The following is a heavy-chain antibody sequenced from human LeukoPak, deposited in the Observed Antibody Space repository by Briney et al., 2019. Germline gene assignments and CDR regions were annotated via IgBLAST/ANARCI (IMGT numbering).Heavy chain of an antibody. CDR3: AKDVGKWESLHFFDY. J-gene: IGHJ4*02. CDR2: ITYGGGST. D-gene: IGHD1-26*01. V-gene: IGHV3-23*01. CDR1: GFTFNNCA. Sequence: GGSLRLSCAASGFTFNNCAMSWVRQAPGKGLEWVSTITYGGGSTYYADSVKGRFTISRDNSKNTLYLQMNSLRGDDTAVYYCAKDVGKWESLHFFDYWGQGTLVTVSS.